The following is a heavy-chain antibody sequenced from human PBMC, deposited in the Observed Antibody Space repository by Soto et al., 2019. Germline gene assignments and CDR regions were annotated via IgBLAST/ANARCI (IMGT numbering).Heavy chain of an antibody. J-gene: IGHJ4*02. CDR2: IKSKTHGGTT. D-gene: IGHD3-22*01. CDR1: GFTFDNAW. CDR3: ATILGLVVPGTLDC. V-gene: IGHV3-15*01. Sequence: GGSRRPSCAASGFTFDNAWMSWFRQAAGKGIKWVGRIKSKTHGGTTEYAAAVKGRFTISRDDSKNTLYLQMNSLKTEHTAVYSCATILGLVVPGTLDCWGQGTLVTVSS.